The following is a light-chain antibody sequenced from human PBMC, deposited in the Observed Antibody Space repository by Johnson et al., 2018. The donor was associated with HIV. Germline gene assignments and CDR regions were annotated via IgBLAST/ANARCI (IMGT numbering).Light chain of an antibody. V-gene: IGLV1-51*01. J-gene: IGLJ1*01. CDR3: GTWDSSLSAPYV. CDR1: SSNIGNNY. Sequence: QSVLTQPPSVSAAPGQKVTISCSGSSSNIGNNYVSWYQQLPHTAPKLLISDNDKRPSGIPDRFSGSKSGASATLDITGLQPGDEADYYCGTWDSSLSAPYVFGTGTKVTVL. CDR2: DND.